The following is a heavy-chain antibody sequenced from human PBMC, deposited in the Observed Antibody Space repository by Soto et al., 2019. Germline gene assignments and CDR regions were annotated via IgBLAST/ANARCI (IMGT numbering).Heavy chain of an antibody. Sequence: QVQLQESGPGLVKPSGTLSLTCTVSGGSMTSSNWWNWVRQSPGKGLEWIGEAHHSGRTNYNPSLKSRVTISVDKSKNHVSLKLSSVTAADTAVYYCARSEATGLDHWGQGPLVTVSS. CDR2: AHHSGRT. J-gene: IGHJ4*02. D-gene: IGHD1-26*01. CDR1: GGSMTSSNW. V-gene: IGHV4-4*02. CDR3: ARSEATGLDH.